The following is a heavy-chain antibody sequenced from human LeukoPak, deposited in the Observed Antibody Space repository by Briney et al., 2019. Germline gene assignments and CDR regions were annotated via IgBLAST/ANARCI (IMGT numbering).Heavy chain of an antibody. CDR1: GYIFTGYY. J-gene: IGHJ5*02. CDR3: ARGDCSVSGCHGGNWFDP. CDR2: INPNSGGT. Sequence: ASVKVSCKASGYIFTGYYIHWVRQAHGQGLEWMGWINPNSGGTKYAQNFQGRVTMTRDTSSSTAHMELSRLRSDDTAVYYCARGDCSVSGCHGGNWFDPWGQGTLVTVSS. V-gene: IGHV1-2*02. D-gene: IGHD2-15*01.